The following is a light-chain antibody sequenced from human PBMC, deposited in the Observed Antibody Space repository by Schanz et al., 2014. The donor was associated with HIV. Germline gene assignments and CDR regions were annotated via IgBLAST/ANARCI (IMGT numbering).Light chain of an antibody. CDR1: QSISGR. CDR3: QQHNEFPFT. Sequence: DIRMTQSPSTLSASVGDRVTLTCRASQSISGRLACDQQKPGKAPKRLIYQGSRLRSVVPSTFSGSGSGTDFSLTISSLQPDDFATYYCQQHNEFPFTFGQGTRLEIK. V-gene: IGKV1-5*03. CDR2: QGS. J-gene: IGKJ2*01.